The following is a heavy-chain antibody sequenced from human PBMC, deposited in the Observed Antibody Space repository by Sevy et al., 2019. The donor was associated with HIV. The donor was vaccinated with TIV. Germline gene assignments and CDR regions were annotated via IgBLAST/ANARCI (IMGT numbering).Heavy chain of an antibody. CDR2: ISDYNGYT. Sequence: ASVKVSCKASGYTFSSYGISWVRQAPGQGLEWMGWISDYNGYTNYAHKFQGRVTMRTETSTRTAYMELRSLGSDETAVYVCAREGYYYRSGTYRPPNYYGMDVWGQGTAVTVSS. J-gene: IGHJ6*02. V-gene: IGHV1-18*01. CDR3: AREGYYYRSGTYRPPNYYGMDV. D-gene: IGHD3-10*01. CDR1: GYTFSSYG.